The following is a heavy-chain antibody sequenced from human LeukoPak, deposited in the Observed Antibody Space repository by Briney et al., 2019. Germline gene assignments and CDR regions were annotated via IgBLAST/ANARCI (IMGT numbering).Heavy chain of an antibody. Sequence: SETLSLTCTVSGNSISSYYWSWIRQPAGKGLEWIGRIYTSGSTNYNPSLKSRVTMSVDTSKSQFSLKLSSMTAADTAVYYCASSIFGVVMSFDIWGQGTMVTVSS. CDR3: ASSIFGVVMSFDI. D-gene: IGHD3-3*01. V-gene: IGHV4-4*07. CDR2: IYTSGST. CDR1: GNSISSYY. J-gene: IGHJ3*02.